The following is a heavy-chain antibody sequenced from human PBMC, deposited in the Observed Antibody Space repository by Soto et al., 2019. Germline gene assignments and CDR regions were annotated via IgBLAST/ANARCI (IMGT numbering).Heavy chain of an antibody. V-gene: IGHV1-69*02. CDR3: AISGNPGSATPSCYGMDV. CDR2: IIPVLNVE. D-gene: IGHD7-27*01. J-gene: IGHJ6*02. CDR1: GGSFTTVI. Sequence: QVQLVQSGPEVKKPGSSVRVSCKASGGSFTTVIVTWVRQAPGQWLEWMGRIIPVLNVEYYAQKFQGRLTITAEKSTNTAYMALTSLTSEDTAVYYCAISGNPGSATPSCYGMDVWGLGTTVIVSS.